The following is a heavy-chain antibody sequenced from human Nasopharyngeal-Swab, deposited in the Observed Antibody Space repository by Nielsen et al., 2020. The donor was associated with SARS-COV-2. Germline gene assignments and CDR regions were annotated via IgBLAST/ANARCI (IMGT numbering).Heavy chain of an antibody. Sequence: SETLSLTCSVSGGSISSSSYYWGWIRQPPGKGLEWIGSIYYSGSTYYNPSLKSRVTISVDTSKNQFSLKLSSVTAADTAVYYCASNLYYDFWSGQRRWFDPWGQGTLVTVSS. CDR3: ASNLYYDFWSGQRRWFDP. J-gene: IGHJ5*02. V-gene: IGHV4-39*07. D-gene: IGHD3-3*01. CDR1: GGSISSSSYY. CDR2: IYYSGST.